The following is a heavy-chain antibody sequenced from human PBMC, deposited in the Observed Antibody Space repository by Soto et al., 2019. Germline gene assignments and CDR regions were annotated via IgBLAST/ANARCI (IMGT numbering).Heavy chain of an antibody. CDR2: FDPEDGET. D-gene: IGHD6-6*01. CDR3: ATEGIAARRDYYYYGMDV. V-gene: IGHV1-24*01. Sequence: ASVKVSCKVSGYTLTELSMHWVRQAPGKGLEWMGGFDPEDGETIYAQKFQGRVTMTEDTSTDTAYMELSSLRSEDTAVYYCATEGIAARRDYYYYGMDVWGQGTTVTSP. J-gene: IGHJ6*02. CDR1: GYTLTELS.